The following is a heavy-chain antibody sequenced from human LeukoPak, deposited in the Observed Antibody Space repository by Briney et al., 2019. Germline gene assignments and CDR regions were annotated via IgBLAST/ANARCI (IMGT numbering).Heavy chain of an antibody. Sequence: SETLSLTCTVSGGSISSHYWSWIRQPPGKGLEWIGYIYYIGSTNYNPSLKSRVTISVGTSENQFSLKLSSVTAADTAVYYCARDSYYGSGRYYYYHMDVWGKGTTVTVSS. CDR2: IYYIGST. D-gene: IGHD3-10*01. CDR3: ARDSYYGSGRYYYYHMDV. CDR1: GGSISSHY. V-gene: IGHV4-59*11. J-gene: IGHJ6*03.